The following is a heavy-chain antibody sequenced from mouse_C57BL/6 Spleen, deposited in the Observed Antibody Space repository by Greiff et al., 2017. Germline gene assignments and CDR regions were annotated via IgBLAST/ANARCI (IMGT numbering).Heavy chain of an antibody. CDR1: GFTFSDYG. CDR3: AREERGSSYGWFAY. V-gene: IGHV5-17*01. Sequence: DVKVEESGGGLVKPGGSLKLSCAASGFTFSDYGMHWVRQAPEKGLEWVAYISSGSSTIYYADTVKGRFTISRDNAKNTLFLQMTSLRSEDTAMYYCAREERGSSYGWFAYWGQGTLVTVSA. J-gene: IGHJ3*01. D-gene: IGHD1-1*01. CDR2: ISSGSSTI.